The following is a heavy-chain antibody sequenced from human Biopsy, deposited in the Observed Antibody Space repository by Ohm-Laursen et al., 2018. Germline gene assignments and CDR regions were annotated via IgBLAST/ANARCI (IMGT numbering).Heavy chain of an antibody. V-gene: IGHV4-59*08. Sequence: GTLSLTCIVSGGSISSYYWSWIRQPPGKGLEWIGYIYYTGSTNYNPSLKSRVTISVDTSMNHLSLRLTFVTAADTAVYYCARHAPSYSGSYWRYFDLWGCGTLVTVSS. CDR3: ARHAPSYSGSYWRYFDL. D-gene: IGHD1-26*01. CDR1: GGSISSYY. J-gene: IGHJ2*01. CDR2: IYYTGST.